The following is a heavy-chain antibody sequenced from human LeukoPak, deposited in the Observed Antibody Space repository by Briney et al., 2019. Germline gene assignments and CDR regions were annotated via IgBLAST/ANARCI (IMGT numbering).Heavy chain of an antibody. CDR2: ISAYNGNT. J-gene: IGHJ3*02. Sequence: ASVKVSCKASGGTFSSYAISWVRQAPGQGLEWMGGISAYNGNTNYAQKLQGRVTMTTDSSTSTAYMELRSLRSDDTAVYYCARWDYYDSRTFDIWGQGTMVTVS. CDR1: GGTFSSYA. CDR3: ARWDYYDSRTFDI. V-gene: IGHV1-18*01. D-gene: IGHD3-22*01.